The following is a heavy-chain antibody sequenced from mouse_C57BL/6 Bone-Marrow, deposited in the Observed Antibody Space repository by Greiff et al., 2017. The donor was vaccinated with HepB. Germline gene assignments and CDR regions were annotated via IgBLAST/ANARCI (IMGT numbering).Heavy chain of an antibody. CDR2: IRSKSNNYAT. CDR1: GFSFNTYA. J-gene: IGHJ1*03. CDR3: VLYYGSSYGYFDV. V-gene: IGHV10-1*01. D-gene: IGHD1-1*01. Sequence: EVKLLESGGGLVQPKGSLKLSCAASGFSFNTYAMNWVRQAPGKGLEWVARIRSKSNNYATYYADSVKDRFTISRDDSESMLYLQMNNLKTEDTAMYYCVLYYGSSYGYFDVWGTGTTVTVSS.